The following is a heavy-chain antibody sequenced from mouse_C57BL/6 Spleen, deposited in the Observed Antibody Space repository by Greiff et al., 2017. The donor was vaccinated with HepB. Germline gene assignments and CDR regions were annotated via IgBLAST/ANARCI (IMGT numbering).Heavy chain of an antibody. CDR1: GYTFTSYG. CDR2: IYPRSGNT. V-gene: IGHV1-81*01. J-gene: IGHJ1*03. D-gene: IGHD1-1*01. CDR3: ARGDNYYGSSHWYFDV. Sequence: QVQLQQSGAELARPGASVKLSCKASGYTFTSYGISWVKQRTGQGLEWIGEIYPRSGNTYYNEKFKGKATLTADKSSSTAYMELRSLTSEDSAVYFCARGDNYYGSSHWYFDVWGTGTTVTVSS.